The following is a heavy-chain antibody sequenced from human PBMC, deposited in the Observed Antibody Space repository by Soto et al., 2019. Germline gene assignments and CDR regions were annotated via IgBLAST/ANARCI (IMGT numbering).Heavy chain of an antibody. Sequence: SETLSLTCTVSGGSISSYYWSWIRQPPGKGLEWIGDIYYSGSTNYNPSLKSRVTISVDTSKNQFSLKLRSVTAADTAVYYCARGGREKGFDYWGQGTLVTVSS. CDR3: ARGGREKGFDY. CDR1: GGSISSYY. J-gene: IGHJ4*02. V-gene: IGHV4-59*01. CDR2: IYYSGST. D-gene: IGHD1-26*01.